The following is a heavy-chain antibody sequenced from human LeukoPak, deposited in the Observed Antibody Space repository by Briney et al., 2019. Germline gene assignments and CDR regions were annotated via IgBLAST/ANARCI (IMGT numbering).Heavy chain of an antibody. CDR2: ISRSRVTM. D-gene: IGHD4-23*01. J-gene: IGHJ4*02. Sequence: GGSLRLSCAASGFTFSSYSMNWVRQAPGKGLEWVSYISRSRVTMYYADSVRGRFTFSRDNAKNSLFLQMNSLRAEDTAVYYCAKEVGRPWLVVTPPDYWGQGTLVTVSS. CDR1: GFTFSSYS. CDR3: AKEVGRPWLVVTPPDY. V-gene: IGHV3-48*01.